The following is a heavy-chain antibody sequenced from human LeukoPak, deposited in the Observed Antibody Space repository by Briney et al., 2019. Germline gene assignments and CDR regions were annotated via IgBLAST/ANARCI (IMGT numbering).Heavy chain of an antibody. CDR1: GFTFSRHA. CDR3: AKGPYSGYSTYFDP. J-gene: IGHJ5*02. D-gene: IGHD5-12*01. V-gene: IGHV3-23*01. Sequence: PGGSLRLSCEASGFTFSRHAMNWVRQAPEKGLEWVSGISGGSENTFYADSVKGRFTISRDNSRNTLYLQMYGLRADGTALYFCAKGPYSGYSTYFDPWGQGTRVTVSS. CDR2: ISGGSENT.